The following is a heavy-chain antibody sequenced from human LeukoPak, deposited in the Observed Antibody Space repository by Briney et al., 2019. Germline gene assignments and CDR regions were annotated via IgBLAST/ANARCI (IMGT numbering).Heavy chain of an antibody. V-gene: IGHV6-1*01. CDR1: GDSVSSNIAA. D-gene: IGHD3-10*01. J-gene: IGHJ4*02. Sequence: SQTLSLTCVISGDSVSSNIAAWNWIRQSPSRGLEWLGRTYYRSKWYNDYAVSVKSRITINPDTSKNQFSLQLNSVTPEDTAVYYCARDEWDSMVRGVYFDYWGQGTLVTVSS. CDR2: TYYRSKWYN. CDR3: ARDEWDSMVRGVYFDY.